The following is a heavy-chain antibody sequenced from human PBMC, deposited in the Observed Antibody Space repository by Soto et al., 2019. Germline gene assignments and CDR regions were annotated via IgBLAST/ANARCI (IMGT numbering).Heavy chain of an antibody. CDR1: GFTFSSYA. Sequence: GGSLRLSWAASGFTFSSYAMSWVRQAPGKGLEWVSAISGSGGSTYCADSVKGRFTISRDNSKNTLYLQMNSLRAEDTAVYYCVKNRIPMELLFGYWGQGSLVTVSS. V-gene: IGHV3-23*01. CDR2: ISGSGGST. D-gene: IGHD1-7*01. J-gene: IGHJ4*02. CDR3: VKNRIPMELLFGY.